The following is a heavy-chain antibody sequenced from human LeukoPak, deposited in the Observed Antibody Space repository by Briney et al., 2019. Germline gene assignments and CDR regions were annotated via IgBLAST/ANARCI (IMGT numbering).Heavy chain of an antibody. D-gene: IGHD3-22*01. CDR2: INPNSGGT. CDR3: ARDRLGYYDSTTDVDFWADY. V-gene: IGHV1-2*02. J-gene: IGHJ4*02. Sequence: GASVTVSCKASGYTFTGYYMHWVRQAPGQGLEWMGWINPNSGGTNYAQKIQGRVTMTRDTSISTAYMELSRLRSDDTAVYYCARDRLGYYDSTTDVDFWADYWGQGTLVTVSS. CDR1: GYTFTGYY.